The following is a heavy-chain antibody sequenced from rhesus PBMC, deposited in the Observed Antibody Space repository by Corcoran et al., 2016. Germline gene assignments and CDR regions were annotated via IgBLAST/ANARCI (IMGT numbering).Heavy chain of an antibody. CDR3: ARGWIAAFDY. CDR1: GASISSNW. Sequence: QVQLHESGPGLVKPSETLSLTCTVSGASISSNWWSWIRQLPGKGLEWIGEINGNSGSTNYNPSLKSRVTSSKDASKNQFSLKLSAVTAADTAVYYCARGWIAAFDYWGQGVLVTVSS. CDR2: INGNSGST. J-gene: IGHJ4*01. V-gene: IGHV4-80*01. D-gene: IGHD6-13*01.